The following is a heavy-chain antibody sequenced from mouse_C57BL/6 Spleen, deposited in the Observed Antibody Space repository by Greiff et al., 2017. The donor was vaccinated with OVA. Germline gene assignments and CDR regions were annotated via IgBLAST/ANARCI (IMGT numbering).Heavy chain of an antibody. CDR2: IDPEDGET. Sequence: VQLQQSGAELVKPGASVKLSCTASGFNIKDYYMHWVKQRPEQGLEWIGRIDPEDGETKDAPKFQGKATITADTSSNTAYLQLSSLTSEDTAVYYCARWLAQYYAMDYWGQGTSVTVSS. V-gene: IGHV14-2*01. J-gene: IGHJ4*01. CDR1: GFNIKDYY. CDR3: ARWLAQYYAMDY. D-gene: IGHD3-2*02.